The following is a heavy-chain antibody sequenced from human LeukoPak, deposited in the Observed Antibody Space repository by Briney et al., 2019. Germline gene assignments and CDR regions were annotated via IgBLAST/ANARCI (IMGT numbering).Heavy chain of an antibody. CDR1: GFTFSRYS. V-gene: IGHV3-21*06. CDR3: ARVIEDSGSYFCDY. D-gene: IGHD1-26*01. Sequence: KSGGSLRLSCAASGFTFSRYSRNWVRQAPGKGLEWVSSISTVSRYIYYADSVKGRFTISRDNAKSLLYLQMNNLRAEDTAVYYCARVIEDSGSYFCDYWGQGTLVTVSS. J-gene: IGHJ4*02. CDR2: ISTVSRYI.